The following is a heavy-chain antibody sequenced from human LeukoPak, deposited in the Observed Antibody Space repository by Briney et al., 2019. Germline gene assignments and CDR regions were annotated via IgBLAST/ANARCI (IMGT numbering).Heavy chain of an antibody. V-gene: IGHV1-69*13. D-gene: IGHD3-22*01. Sequence: RASVKVSCKASGGTFSSYAISWVRQAPGQGLEWMGGIIPIFGTANYAQEFQGRVTITADESTSTAYMELSSLRSEDTAVYYCARLLYYDSSGYYSHWFDPWGQGTLVTVSS. J-gene: IGHJ5*02. CDR1: GGTFSSYA. CDR3: ARLLYYDSSGYYSHWFDP. CDR2: IIPIFGTA.